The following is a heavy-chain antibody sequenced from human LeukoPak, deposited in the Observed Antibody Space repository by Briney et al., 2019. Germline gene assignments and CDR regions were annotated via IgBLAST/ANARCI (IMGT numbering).Heavy chain of an antibody. CDR3: ARDMRGIAVAGTGGTCDY. Sequence: GGSLRLSCAASGFTFSSYWMHWVRQAPGKGLVWVSRINSDGSSTSYADSVKGRFTISRDNAKNSLYLQMNSLRAEDTAVYYCARDMRGIAVAGTGGTCDYWGQGTLVTVSP. CDR2: INSDGSST. V-gene: IGHV3-74*01. CDR1: GFTFSSYW. D-gene: IGHD6-19*01. J-gene: IGHJ4*02.